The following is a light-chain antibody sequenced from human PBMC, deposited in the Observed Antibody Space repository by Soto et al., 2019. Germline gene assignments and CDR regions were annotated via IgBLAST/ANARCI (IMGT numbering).Light chain of an antibody. CDR1: SGHSSYA. Sequence: QLVLTQSPSASASLGASVKLTCTLSSGHSSYAIAWHQQQPEKGPRYLMKLNSDGSHSKGDGIPDRFSGSSSGAERYLTISSLQSEDEADCYCQTWGTGIVAFGGGTKLTVL. CDR2: LNSDGSH. J-gene: IGLJ2*01. V-gene: IGLV4-69*01. CDR3: QTWGTGIVA.